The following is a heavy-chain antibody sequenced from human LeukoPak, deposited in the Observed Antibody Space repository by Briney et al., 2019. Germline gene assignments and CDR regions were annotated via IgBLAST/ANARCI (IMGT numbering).Heavy chain of an antibody. CDR2: INHSGST. D-gene: IGHD2-2*01. Sequence: SETLSLTCAVSGGSFSGYYWSWIRQPPGKGLEWIGEINHSGSTNYNPSLKSRVTISVDTSKNQFSLKLSSVAAADTAVYYCARSERYCSSTSCRNFDYWGQGTLVTVSS. CDR1: GGSFSGYY. J-gene: IGHJ4*02. CDR3: ARSERYCSSTSCRNFDY. V-gene: IGHV4-34*01.